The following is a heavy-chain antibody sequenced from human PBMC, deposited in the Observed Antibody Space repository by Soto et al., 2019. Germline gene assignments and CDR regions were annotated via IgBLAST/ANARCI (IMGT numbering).Heavy chain of an antibody. CDR3: ARYDAESGSNKLDP. J-gene: IGHJ5*02. CDR2: IYYTGNT. CDR1: GGSVSSRSHF. Sequence: QVQLQESGPGVVKPSDTLSVTCTVSGGSVSSRSHFWSWIRQPPGGGLQWIGYIYYTGNTNYSPSLKSRSTLSVDTPRNQFSLRLTSVTAADTAIYYCARYDAESGSNKLDPWGQGTLVTVSS. D-gene: IGHD5-12*01. V-gene: IGHV4-61*01.